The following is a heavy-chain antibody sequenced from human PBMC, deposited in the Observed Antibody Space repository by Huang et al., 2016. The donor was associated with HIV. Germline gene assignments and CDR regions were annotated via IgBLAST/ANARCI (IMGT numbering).Heavy chain of an antibody. V-gene: IGHV3-48*02. CDR1: GFIFSSYS. J-gene: IGHJ4*02. CDR3: ARSGSTPDGF. CDR2: ISASMTSM. Sequence: EVQLVESGGGLVQPGGYLRLSCAASGFIFSSYSMNWVRQAPGKGLAWISDISASMTSMHYADSVKGRFTVSRDNVGNSLYLEMKSLRDEDTAVYYCARSGSTPDGFWGQGTLVTVSS. D-gene: IGHD3-10*01.